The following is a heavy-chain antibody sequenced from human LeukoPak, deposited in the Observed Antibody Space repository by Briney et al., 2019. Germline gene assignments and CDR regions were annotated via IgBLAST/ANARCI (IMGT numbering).Heavy chain of an antibody. D-gene: IGHD3-10*01. CDR2: INWNGGST. J-gene: IGHJ6*03. V-gene: IGHV3-20*04. CDR1: GFTFDDYG. Sequence: GGSLRLSCAASGFTFDDYGMSWVRQAPGKGLEWVSGINWNGGSTGYADSVKGRFTISRDNAKNSLYLQMNSLRAEDTAVYYCAKDGDDYYGSGMNYYMDVWGKGTTVTISS. CDR3: AKDGDDYYGSGMNYYMDV.